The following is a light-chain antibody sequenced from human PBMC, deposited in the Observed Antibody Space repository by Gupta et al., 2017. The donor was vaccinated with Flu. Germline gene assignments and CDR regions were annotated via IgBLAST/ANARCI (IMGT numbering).Light chain of an antibody. Sequence: SALRQPASVSGSPGQSITISCTGTSSDIGGDNLVSWYQQYPGKAPKLLIYEVNTRPSGISYRFSGSKSGNTASLTITGLQADDEADYYCCTWDGSRDQYLFGGGTKLTVL. V-gene: IGLV2-23*02. CDR3: CTWDGSRDQYL. J-gene: IGLJ2*01. CDR2: EVN. CDR1: SSDIGGDNL.